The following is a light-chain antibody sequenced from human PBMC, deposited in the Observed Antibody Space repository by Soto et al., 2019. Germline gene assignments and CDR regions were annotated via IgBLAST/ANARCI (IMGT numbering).Light chain of an antibody. V-gene: IGKV1-39*01. CDR2: AAS. CDR1: QSISSY. J-gene: IGKJ4*01. CDR3: QQLRMYPST. Sequence: DIQMTQSPSSLSASVGDRVTITCRASQSISSYLNWYQQKPGKAPKLLIYAASSLHSGVPSRFSGSGSGTDFALTITSLQAEDFATYYCQQLRMYPSTFGGGTKVDIK.